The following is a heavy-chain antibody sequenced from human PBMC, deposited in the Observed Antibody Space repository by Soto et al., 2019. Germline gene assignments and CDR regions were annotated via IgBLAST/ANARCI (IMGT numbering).Heavy chain of an antibody. CDR3: AKNGRFLEWLLMGLIDY. D-gene: IGHD3-3*01. CDR2: IRGSGGST. CDR1: GFTFSSYA. J-gene: IGHJ4*02. V-gene: IGHV3-23*01. Sequence: EVQLLESGGGLVQPGGSLRLSCAASGFTFSSYAMSWVRQAPGKGLEWVSAIRGSGGSTYYADSVKGRFTISRDNSKNTLYLQMNSLRAEDTAVYYCAKNGRFLEWLLMGLIDYWGQGTLVTVSS.